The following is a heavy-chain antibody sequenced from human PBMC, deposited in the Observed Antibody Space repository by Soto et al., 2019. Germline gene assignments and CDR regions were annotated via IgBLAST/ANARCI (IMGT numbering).Heavy chain of an antibody. Sequence: EVQLLESGGGLVQPGGSLRLSCAASGFTFSTYAMSWVRQAPGKGLEWVSGMSGSGGSTYYADSVKGRFTISRDNSKNTLYLQMNILRAEDTAVYYCMNLYSYGSGSYYEWGQGTLVTVSS. V-gene: IGHV3-23*01. CDR2: MSGSGGST. CDR3: MNLYSYGSGSYYE. D-gene: IGHD3-10*01. CDR1: GFTFSTYA. J-gene: IGHJ4*02.